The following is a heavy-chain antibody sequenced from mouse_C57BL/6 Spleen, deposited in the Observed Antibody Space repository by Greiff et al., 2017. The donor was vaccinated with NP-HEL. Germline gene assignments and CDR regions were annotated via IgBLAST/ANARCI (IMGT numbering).Heavy chain of an antibody. CDR3: ARHEDGYDDYFYAMDY. Sequence: VQLVESGAELVKPGASVKLSCKASGYTFTEYTIHWVKQRSGQGLEWIGWFYPGSGSIKYNEKFKDKATLTADKSSSTVYMELSRLTSEDSAVYFCARHEDGYDDYFYAMDYWGQGTSVTVSS. D-gene: IGHD2-2*01. CDR2: FYPGSGSI. V-gene: IGHV1-62-2*01. J-gene: IGHJ4*01. CDR1: GYTFTEYT.